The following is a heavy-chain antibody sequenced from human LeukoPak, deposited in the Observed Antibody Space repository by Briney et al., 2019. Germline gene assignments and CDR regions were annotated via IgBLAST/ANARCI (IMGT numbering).Heavy chain of an antibody. J-gene: IGHJ4*02. V-gene: IGHV3-53*01. CDR1: GFTVSSNY. CDR3: ARDSSGYDSYFDY. Sequence: GGSLRLSCAASGFTVSSNYMSWVRQAPGKGLEWVSVIYSGGSTYYADSVKGRFTISRDNSKNTLYLQMNSLRAEDTAVYYCARDSSGYDSYFDYWGQGTLVTVSS. D-gene: IGHD5-12*01. CDR2: IYSGGST.